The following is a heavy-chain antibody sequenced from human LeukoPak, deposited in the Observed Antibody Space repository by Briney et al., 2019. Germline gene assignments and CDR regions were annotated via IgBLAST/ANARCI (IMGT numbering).Heavy chain of an antibody. Sequence: GGSLRLSCAASGFTFSSFAMRWVRRAPGQGLEWVSSISASGGTTYYADSVRGRFTLSRDNSKNTMFLQMNSLRAEDTAVYYCVRWGSGNYYRYFDYWGQGTQVTVSS. CDR3: VRWGSGNYYRYFDY. D-gene: IGHD3-10*01. CDR2: ISASGGTT. J-gene: IGHJ4*02. V-gene: IGHV3-23*01. CDR1: GFTFSSFA.